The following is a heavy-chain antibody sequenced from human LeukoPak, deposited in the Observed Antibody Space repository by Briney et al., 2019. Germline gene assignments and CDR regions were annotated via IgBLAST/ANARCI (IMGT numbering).Heavy chain of an antibody. Sequence: GESLKISCKASGYSFTTYWIAWVRQMPGKGLEWMGIIYPGDSDTRYSPSFQGQVTVSADKSITTAYLQWSSLKASDTAMYYCATTNYGFXXFDIWGQGTMVTVSS. V-gene: IGHV5-51*01. J-gene: IGHJ3*02. D-gene: IGHD3-10*01. CDR1: GYSFTTYW. CDR2: IYPGDSDT. CDR3: ATTNYGFXXFDI.